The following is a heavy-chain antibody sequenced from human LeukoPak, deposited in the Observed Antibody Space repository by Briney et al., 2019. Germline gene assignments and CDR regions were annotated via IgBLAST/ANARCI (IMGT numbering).Heavy chain of an antibody. CDR1: GGSFSGYY. CDR2: INHSGST. CDR3: ARERPPYYYGSGSYRAFDI. V-gene: IGHV4-34*01. J-gene: IGHJ3*02. D-gene: IGHD3-10*01. Sequence: SETLSLTCAVYGGSFSGYYWSWIRQPPGKGLEWIGEINHSGSTNYNPSLKSRVTISVDTSKNQFSLKLSSVTAADTAVYYCARERPPYYYGSGSYRAFDIWGQGTMVTVSS.